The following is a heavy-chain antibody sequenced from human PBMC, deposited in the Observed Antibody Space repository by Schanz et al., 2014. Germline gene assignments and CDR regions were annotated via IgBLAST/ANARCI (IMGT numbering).Heavy chain of an antibody. CDR1: GASFSDNF. CDR3: ARILGQGGYFDS. J-gene: IGHJ4*02. CDR2: VHHGGGS. Sequence: EQLQQWGAGLLKPSETLSLTCAVSGASFSDNFWTWIRQHPGKGLEWLGEVHHGGGSIYTPSLKSRLTISIDTSKNQFSRTLNSVTAADTGVYFCARILGQGGYFDSWGQGTLVTVSS. V-gene: IGHV4-34*02. D-gene: IGHD2-15*01.